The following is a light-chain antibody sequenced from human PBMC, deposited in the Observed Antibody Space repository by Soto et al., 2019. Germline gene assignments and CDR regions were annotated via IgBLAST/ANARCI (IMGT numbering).Light chain of an antibody. CDR1: QSVSSSY. CDR3: QQYGSSQFT. J-gene: IGKJ3*01. V-gene: IGKV3-20*01. CDR2: GAS. Sequence: EIVLTQSPGTLSLSPGERATLSCRASQSVSSSYLAWYQQKPGQAPRLLIYGASRRATGIPDRFSGSGSGTDFTLTINRLEPEDFAVYYCQQYGSSQFTFGPGTKVDI.